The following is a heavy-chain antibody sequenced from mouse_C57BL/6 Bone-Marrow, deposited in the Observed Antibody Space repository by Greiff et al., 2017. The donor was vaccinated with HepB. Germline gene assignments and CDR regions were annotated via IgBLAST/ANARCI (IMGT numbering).Heavy chain of an antibody. J-gene: IGHJ3*01. V-gene: IGHV1-82*01. D-gene: IGHD3-2*02. Sequence: QVHVKQSGPELVKPGASVKISCKASGYAFSSSWMNWVKQRPGKGLEWIGRIYPGDGDTNYNGKFKGKATLTADKSSSTAYMQLSSLTSEDSAVYFCARGDSSGYWFAYWGQGTLVTVSA. CDR1: GYAFSSSW. CDR2: IYPGDGDT. CDR3: ARGDSSGYWFAY.